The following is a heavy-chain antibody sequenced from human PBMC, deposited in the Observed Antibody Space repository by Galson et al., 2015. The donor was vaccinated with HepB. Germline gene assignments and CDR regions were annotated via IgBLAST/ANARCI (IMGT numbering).Heavy chain of an antibody. J-gene: IGHJ3*02. CDR3: ASLYPSGPPPGDAFDI. CDR2: ITPFNGNT. Sequence: SVKVSCKASGYTFTYRYLHWVRQAPGQALEWMGWITPFNGNTNYAQKFQDRVTITRDRSMSTAYMELSSLRSEDTAMYYCASLYPSGPPPGDAFDIWGQGTMVTVSS. V-gene: IGHV1-45*02. D-gene: IGHD2-15*01. CDR1: GYTFTYRY.